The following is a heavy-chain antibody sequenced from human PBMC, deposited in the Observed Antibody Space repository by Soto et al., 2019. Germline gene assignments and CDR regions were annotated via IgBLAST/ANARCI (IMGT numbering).Heavy chain of an antibody. V-gene: IGHV3-23*01. Sequence: GGSLRLSCAASGFTFSSYAMGWVRQGPGKGLEWVAVVSIGGSTHYADSVRGRFTISRDNSMNTLSLQMNSLTAEDTAVYFCAKRRGAGGHFDYWGQGALVTVSS. CDR1: GFTFSSYA. CDR2: VSIGGST. CDR3: AKRRGAGGHFDY. J-gene: IGHJ4*02. D-gene: IGHD2-15*01.